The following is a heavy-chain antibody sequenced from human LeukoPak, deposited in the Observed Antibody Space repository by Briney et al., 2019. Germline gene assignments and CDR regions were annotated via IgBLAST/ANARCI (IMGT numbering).Heavy chain of an antibody. CDR2: IIPIFGTA. J-gene: IGHJ4*02. CDR3: ARGDNNGWYSDY. D-gene: IGHD6-19*01. V-gene: IGHV1-69*05. CDR1: GGTFSSYA. Sequence: SSVKVSCKASGGTFSSYAISWVRQVPGQGLEWMGGIIPIFGTANYAQKFQGRFTITTDESTDTAYMELSSLRFEDTAVYYCARGDNNGWYSDYWGQGTLVTVSS.